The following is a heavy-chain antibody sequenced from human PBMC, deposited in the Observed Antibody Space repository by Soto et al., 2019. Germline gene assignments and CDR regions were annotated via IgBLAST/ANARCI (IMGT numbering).Heavy chain of an antibody. D-gene: IGHD3-16*01. V-gene: IGHV3-48*03. Sequence: EVQLVESGGGLVQPGGSLRLSCAASGFILSTSEMNWVRQAPGKGLEWISYISSSGNTIFYADSVKGRFTISRDNARNLLYLQMNSLRAEDTAVYYCAKDGGGSRHLLNNWFDPWGQGILVTVSS. J-gene: IGHJ5*02. CDR1: GFILSTSE. CDR2: ISSSGNTI. CDR3: AKDGGGSRHLLNNWFDP.